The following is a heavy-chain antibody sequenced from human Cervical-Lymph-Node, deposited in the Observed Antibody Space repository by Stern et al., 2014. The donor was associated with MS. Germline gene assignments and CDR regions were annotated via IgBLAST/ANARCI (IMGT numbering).Heavy chain of an antibody. CDR3: AKAPLEDGSNWYFSYYGMDV. J-gene: IGHJ6*02. Sequence: EVQLVESGGGLVQPGRSLRLSCAASGFTFDDYAMHWVRQAPGKGLEWVSVISSHSGIIGYADSVKGRFTISRDNARKSLYLQMNSLRAEDTALYYCAKAPLEDGSNWYFSYYGMDVWGQGTTVTVSS. V-gene: IGHV3-9*01. D-gene: IGHD5-24*01. CDR1: GFTFDDYA. CDR2: ISSHSGII.